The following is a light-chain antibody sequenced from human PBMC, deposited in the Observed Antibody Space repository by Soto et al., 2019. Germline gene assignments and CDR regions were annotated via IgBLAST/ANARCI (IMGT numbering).Light chain of an antibody. CDR3: QQHSSCPWT. J-gene: IGKJ1*01. CDR2: GAS. Sequence: EIVMTQSASTLSVSTGDRATLSCRASHSLSSNLAWYQQKPGQAPKRLIYGASTMDTGIPARFSGSGSGTDFTLTISSLQPEDFALYYCQQHSSCPWTFGEGTKVDI. CDR1: HSLSSN. V-gene: IGKV3-15*01.